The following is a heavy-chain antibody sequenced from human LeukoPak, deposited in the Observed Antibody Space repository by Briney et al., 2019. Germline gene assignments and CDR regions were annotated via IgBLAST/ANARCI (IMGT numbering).Heavy chain of an antibody. CDR3: ARRGPRGLRFLDTRAYYFDY. D-gene: IGHD3-3*01. J-gene: IGHJ4*02. CDR1: GGSISSYY. V-gene: IGHV4-59*08. CDR2: IYYSGST. Sequence: KPSETLSLTCTVSGGSISSYYWSWIRQPPGKGLEWIGYIYYSGSTNYNPSLKSRVTISVDTSKNQFSLKLSSVTAADTAVYYCARRGPRGLRFLDTRAYYFDYWGQGTLVTVSS.